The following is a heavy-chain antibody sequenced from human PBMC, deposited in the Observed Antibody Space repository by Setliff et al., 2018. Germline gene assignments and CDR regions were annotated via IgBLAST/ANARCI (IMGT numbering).Heavy chain of an antibody. CDR3: ARSLVSGSYYNSRPFYSDY. D-gene: IGHD3-10*01. J-gene: IGHJ4*02. CDR2: IDPSGNT. Sequence: PSETLSLTCTVSGGSISSVTNYWSWIRQPAGRGLEWIGHIDPSGNTNYQPSLNIRVTISGDTSKNQFSLKLTSVTAADTAVYYCARSLVSGSYYNSRPFYSDYWGQGTLVTVSS. V-gene: IGHV4-61*09. CDR1: GGSISSVTNY.